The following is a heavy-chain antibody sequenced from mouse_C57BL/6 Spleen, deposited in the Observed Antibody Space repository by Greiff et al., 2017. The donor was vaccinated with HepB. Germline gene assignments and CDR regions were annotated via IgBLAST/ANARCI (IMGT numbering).Heavy chain of an antibody. CDR3: TRNCYGSSTAWFAY. CDR2: IDPETGGT. Sequence: QVQLQQSGAELVRPGASVTLSCKASGYTFTDYEMHWVKQTPVHGLEWIGAIDPETGGTAYNQKFKGKARLTADKSSSTAYMELSSLTSEDSAVYYCTRNCYGSSTAWFAYWGQGTLVTVSA. D-gene: IGHD1-1*01. CDR1: GYTFTDYE. J-gene: IGHJ3*01. V-gene: IGHV1-15*01.